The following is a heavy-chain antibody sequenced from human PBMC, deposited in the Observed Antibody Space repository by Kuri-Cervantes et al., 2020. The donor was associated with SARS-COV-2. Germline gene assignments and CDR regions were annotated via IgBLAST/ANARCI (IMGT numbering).Heavy chain of an antibody. Sequence: GESLKISCAASGFTFSSYSMNWVRQAPGKGLEWVSSISSDSSYIHYADSVKGRFTISRDNSKNTLYLQMNSLRAEDTAVYYCARRSRWTYYFDFWGQGTLVTVSS. CDR3: ARRSRWTYYFDF. V-gene: IGHV3-21*01. CDR2: ISSDSSYI. D-gene: IGHD2-15*01. CDR1: GFTFSSYS. J-gene: IGHJ4*02.